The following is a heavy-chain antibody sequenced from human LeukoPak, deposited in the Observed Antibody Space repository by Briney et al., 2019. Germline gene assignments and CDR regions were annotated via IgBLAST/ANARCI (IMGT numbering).Heavy chain of an antibody. CDR2: LYHSGRI. CDR1: GYSISSGYY. CDR3: AREVRSAWASFDP. D-gene: IGHD1-26*01. J-gene: IGHJ5*02. Sequence: YPSETLSLTCTVSGYSISSGYYWGWIRQPPGKGLECIGSLYHSGRIDYNPALKSRVTISVDTSKNQFSLKLTSVTAADTAIYYCAREVRSAWASFDPWGQGTLVTVS. V-gene: IGHV4-38-2*02.